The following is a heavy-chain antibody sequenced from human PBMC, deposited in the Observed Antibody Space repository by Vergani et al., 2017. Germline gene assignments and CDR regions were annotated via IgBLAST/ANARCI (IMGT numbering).Heavy chain of an antibody. J-gene: IGHJ6*02. D-gene: IGHD6-13*01. CDR3: AKDSSSWYVGSNYYYYGMDV. CDR1: GFTFDDYA. Sequence: EVQLVESGGGLVQPGGSLRLSCAASGFTFDDYAMHWVRQAPGKGLEWVSLISWDGGSTYYADSVKGRFTISRDNSKNSLYLQMNSLRAEDTALYYCAKDSSSWYVGSNYYYYGMDVWGQGP. V-gene: IGHV3-43D*04. CDR2: ISWDGGST.